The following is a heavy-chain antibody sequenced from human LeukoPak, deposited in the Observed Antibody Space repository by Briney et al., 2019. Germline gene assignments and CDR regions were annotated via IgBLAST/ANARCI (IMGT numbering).Heavy chain of an antibody. CDR3: AKGPQSTYYGMGH. CDR1: AFTFSSYG. Sequence: SGGSLRLSCAASAFTFSSYGMSWVRQAPGKGLEWVSAISGSGGSTYYADSVKGRFTISRDNSKNTLYLQMNSLRAEDTAVYYCAKGPQSTYYGMGHWGQGTLVTVSS. CDR2: ISGSGGST. J-gene: IGHJ4*02. V-gene: IGHV3-23*01. D-gene: IGHD4-17*01.